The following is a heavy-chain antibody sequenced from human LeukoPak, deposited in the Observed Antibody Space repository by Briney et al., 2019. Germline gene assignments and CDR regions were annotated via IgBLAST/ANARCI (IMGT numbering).Heavy chain of an antibody. D-gene: IGHD1-20*01. V-gene: IGHV4-59*01. CDR3: ARAGITGTNWFDP. Sequence: SETLSLTCTVSGGSISSYYWSWIRQPPGKGLEWIGYIYYSGSTNYNPSLKSRVTISVDTSKNQFSLKLSSVTAADTAVYYCARAGITGTNWFDPCGQGTLVTVSS. J-gene: IGHJ5*02. CDR1: GGSISSYY. CDR2: IYYSGST.